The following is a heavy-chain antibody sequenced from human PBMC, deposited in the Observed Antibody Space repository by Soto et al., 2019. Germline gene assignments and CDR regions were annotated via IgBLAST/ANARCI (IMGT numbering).Heavy chain of an antibody. Sequence: QVQLVQSGAEVKKPGASVKVSCKASGYTFTSYGISWVRQAPGQGLEWMGWISAYNGNTNYAQKLQGRVAMTTYTSTSTAYMELRSLRSDDTAVYYCARGTTVVTQLLGYYYYGMDVWGQGTTVTVSS. CDR1: GYTFTSYG. CDR2: ISAYNGNT. V-gene: IGHV1-18*01. J-gene: IGHJ6*02. D-gene: IGHD4-17*01. CDR3: ARGTTVVTQLLGYYYYGMDV.